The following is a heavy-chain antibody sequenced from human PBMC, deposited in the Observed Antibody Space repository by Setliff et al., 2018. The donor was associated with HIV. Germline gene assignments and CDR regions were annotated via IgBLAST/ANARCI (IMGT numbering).Heavy chain of an antibody. CDR2: IYYSGST. V-gene: IGHV4-59*01. J-gene: IGHJ5*02. CDR1: GASISSYY. CDR3: ARGYYGSGSYSGWFDP. Sequence: PQTLSPTSTLSGASISSYYWSWIRQPPGKGLEWIGYIYYSGSTNYNPSLKSRVTISKDKSKKQVSLKLSSVTAADTAVYYCARGYYGSGSYSGWFDPWGQGTLVTVSS. D-gene: IGHD3-10*01.